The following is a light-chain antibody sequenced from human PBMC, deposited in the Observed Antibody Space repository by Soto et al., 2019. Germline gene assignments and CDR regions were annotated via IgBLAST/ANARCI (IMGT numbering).Light chain of an antibody. Sequence: DIQLTQSPSFLSASVGDRVTITCRASQGISSNLAWYQQKPGKAPKLLIYAASTLQSGVPSRFSGSGSETEFTLTISRLQPDDFATYFCHSRAFGQGTRLEIK. CDR1: QGISSN. CDR3: HSRA. J-gene: IGKJ5*01. V-gene: IGKV1-9*01. CDR2: AAS.